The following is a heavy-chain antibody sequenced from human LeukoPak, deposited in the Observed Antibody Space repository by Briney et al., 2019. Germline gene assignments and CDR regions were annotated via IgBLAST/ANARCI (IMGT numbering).Heavy chain of an antibody. CDR3: ARDFPLSPGPFDY. V-gene: IGHV4-39*07. J-gene: IGHJ4*02. CDR2: IYYSGST. CDR1: GGSISSSSYY. Sequence: PSETLSLTCTVSGGSISSSSYYWGWIRQPPGKELEWIGSIYYSGSTYYNPSLKSRVTISVDTSKNQFSLKLSSVTAADTAVYYCARDFPLSPGPFDYWGQGTLVTVSS. D-gene: IGHD2/OR15-2a*01.